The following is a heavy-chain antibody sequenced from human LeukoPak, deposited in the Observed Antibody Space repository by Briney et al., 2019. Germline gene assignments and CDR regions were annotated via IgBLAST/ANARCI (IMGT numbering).Heavy chain of an antibody. Sequence: PGGSLRLSCAASGFTFGGFWMTWVRQAPGKGLEWVATIKQDETDKQYVDSVKGRFIISRDNAENSLYLQMDSLRAEDTAVYYCARVTSGWQPQNGFDIWGQGTMVTVSS. CDR3: ARVTSGWQPQNGFDI. CDR2: IKQDETDK. D-gene: IGHD6-19*01. J-gene: IGHJ3*02. V-gene: IGHV3-7*01. CDR1: GFTFGGFW.